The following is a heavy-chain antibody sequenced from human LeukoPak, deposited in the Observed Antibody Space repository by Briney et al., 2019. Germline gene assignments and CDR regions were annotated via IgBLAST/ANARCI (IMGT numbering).Heavy chain of an antibody. CDR1: GFTFSSYW. CDR3: ASTRRDGYNYWAY. V-gene: IGHV3-74*01. J-gene: IGHJ4*02. Sequence: GGSLRLSCAASGFTFSSYWMHWVRQAPGKGLVWVSRINTDGSSTNYADSVKGRFTISRDNAKNTLYLQMNSLRAKDTAVYYCASTRRDGYNYWAYWGQGTLVTVSS. D-gene: IGHD5-24*01. CDR2: INTDGSST.